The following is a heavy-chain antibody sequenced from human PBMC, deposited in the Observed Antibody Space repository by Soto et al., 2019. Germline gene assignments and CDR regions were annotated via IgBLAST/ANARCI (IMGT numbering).Heavy chain of an antibody. CDR2: INPSGGST. CDR1: GYTFTSYY. Sequence: QVQLVQSGAEVKKPGASVKVSCKASGYTFTSYYMHWVRQAPGQGLEWMGIINPSGGSTSYEQRFQGRVPMTRDTSTSTVYMELSSLRSEDTAVYYCARAGAVGAMDYWGQGTLVTVSS. J-gene: IGHJ4*02. CDR3: ARAGAVGAMDY. D-gene: IGHD1-26*01. V-gene: IGHV1-46*01.